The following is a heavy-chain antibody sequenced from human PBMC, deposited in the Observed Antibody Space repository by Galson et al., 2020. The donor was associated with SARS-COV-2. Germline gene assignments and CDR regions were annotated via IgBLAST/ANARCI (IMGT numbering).Heavy chain of an antibody. D-gene: IGHD2-8*02. CDR2: INHSGST. Sequence: SETLSLTCAVYGGSFSGYYWTWIRQPPGKGLEWIGEINHSGSTKCNPSLKTRVTISIDTSKNQFSLKLSSVSAADAAVYYCARALREVNMILVVLGYYYYMDVWAKGTTVTISS. CDR1: GGSFSGYY. V-gene: IGHV4-34*01. CDR3: ARALREVNMILVVLGYYYYMDV. J-gene: IGHJ6*03.